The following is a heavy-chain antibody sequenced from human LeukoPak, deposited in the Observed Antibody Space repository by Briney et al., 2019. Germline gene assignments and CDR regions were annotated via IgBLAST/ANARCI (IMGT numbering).Heavy chain of an antibody. J-gene: IGHJ3*02. D-gene: IGHD7-27*01. CDR2: ISSSSSYI. CDR1: GFTFSSYS. CDR3: ARDRHWDGDAFDI. Sequence: GGSLRLSCAASGFTFSSYSMNWVRQAPGKGLEWVSSISSSSSYIYYADSVKGRFTISRDNAKNSLYLQMNSLRAEDTAVYYCARDRHWDGDAFDIWGQGTMVTVSS. V-gene: IGHV3-21*01.